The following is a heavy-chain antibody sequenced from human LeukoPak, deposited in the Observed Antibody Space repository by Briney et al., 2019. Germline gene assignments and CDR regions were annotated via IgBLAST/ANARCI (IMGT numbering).Heavy chain of an antibody. CDR3: AKGGYSSSYLFDY. CDR2: IYHSGST. Sequence: SGTLSLTCAVSGGSISSSNWWSWVRQPPGKGLEWIGEIYHSGSTNYNPSLKSRVTISVDKSKNQFSLKLSSVTAADTALYYCAKGGYSSSYLFDYWGQGTLVTVSS. D-gene: IGHD6-6*01. CDR1: GGSISSSNW. V-gene: IGHV4-4*02. J-gene: IGHJ4*02.